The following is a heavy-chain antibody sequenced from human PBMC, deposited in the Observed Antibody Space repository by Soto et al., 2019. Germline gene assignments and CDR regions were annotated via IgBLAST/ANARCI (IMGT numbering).Heavy chain of an antibody. V-gene: IGHV2-5*02. CDR3: AHGSCSRAHCYPNPYLDY. CDR2: IYWDDDE. Sequence: QFTLKESGPTLVKPTQTLTLTCTFSGFSLSTTAEGVAWIRQPPGRALAWLALIYWDDDESYSPSLKSRLTIPKHTSKNQVVLTMTNVDPVDTATYYCAHGSCSRAHCYPNPYLDYWGQGILVTVSS. D-gene: IGHD2-2*01. J-gene: IGHJ4*02. CDR1: GFSLSTTAEG.